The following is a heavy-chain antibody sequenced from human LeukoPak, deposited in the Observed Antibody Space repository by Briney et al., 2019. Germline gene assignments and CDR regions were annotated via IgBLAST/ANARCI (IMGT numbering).Heavy chain of an antibody. CDR3: AFGRGSY. Sequence: SETLSLTCAVYGGSFSGYYWSWIRQPPGKGLEWIGEINHSGSTNYNPSLKSRVTISVDTPKNQFSLKLSSVTAADTAVYYCAFGRGSYWGQGTLVTVSS. D-gene: IGHD3-16*01. V-gene: IGHV4-34*01. CDR2: INHSGST. J-gene: IGHJ4*02. CDR1: GGSFSGYY.